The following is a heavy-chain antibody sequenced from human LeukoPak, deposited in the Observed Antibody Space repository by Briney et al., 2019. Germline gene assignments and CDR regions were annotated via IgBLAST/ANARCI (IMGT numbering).Heavy chain of an antibody. J-gene: IGHJ3*02. CDR2: IYSGGIT. D-gene: IGHD3-22*01. Sequence: GGSLRLSCAASGFTVSTNYMSWVRQAPGKGLEWVSLIYSGGITQYADSVKGRFTISRDNSKNTLYLQMTSLRAEDTAVYHCARDGYYDSSGYRKHDGFDIWGQGTLVTDSS. CDR1: GFTVSTNY. CDR3: ARDGYYDSSGYRKHDGFDI. V-gene: IGHV3-66*01.